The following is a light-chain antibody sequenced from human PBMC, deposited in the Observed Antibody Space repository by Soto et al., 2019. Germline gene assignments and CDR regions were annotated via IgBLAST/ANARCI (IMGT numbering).Light chain of an antibody. CDR1: QSVLYSSNNXNY. CDR2: WAS. V-gene: IGKV4-1*01. CDR3: XQYYSTLIT. J-gene: IGKJ3*01. Sequence: DIVMTQSPDSLAVSLGERATINCKSSQSVLYSSNNXNYLAWYQQKPGQPPKLLIYWASTRESGVPDRFSGSGSGTDFTLTISSLQAEDXAVYXXXQYYSTLITFGPGTKVDIK.